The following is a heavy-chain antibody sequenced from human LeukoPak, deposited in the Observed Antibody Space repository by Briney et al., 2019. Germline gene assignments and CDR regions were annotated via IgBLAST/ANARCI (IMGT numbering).Heavy chain of an antibody. D-gene: IGHD3-10*01. CDR3: ARDQHHYYGSAKRFDY. CDR2: IKQDGSEK. CDR1: GFSFRDYP. V-gene: IGHV3-7*01. J-gene: IGHJ4*02. Sequence: GGSLRLSCEAAGFSFRDYPMGWVRRASGKRLEWVANIKQDGSEKYYVDSVKGRFTISRDNAKNSLYLQMNSLRAEDTAVYYCARDQHHYYGSAKRFDYWGQGTLVTVSS.